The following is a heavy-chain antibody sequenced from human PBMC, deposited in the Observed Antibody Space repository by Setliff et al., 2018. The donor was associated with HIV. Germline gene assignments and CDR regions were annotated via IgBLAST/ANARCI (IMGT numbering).Heavy chain of an antibody. D-gene: IGHD3-10*01. J-gene: IGHJ6*03. V-gene: IGHV1-18*01. CDR2: ISGYNGYT. Sequence: ASVKVSCKASGYTFTSYGISWVRQAPGQGLEWMGWISGYNGYTNYAQNLQGRVTMTTDTSTSTAYMELRSLRSDDTAVYYCAXSRITMVRGAASYYYMDVWGKGTTVTVSS. CDR1: GYTFTSYG. CDR3: AXSRITMVRGAASYYYMDV.